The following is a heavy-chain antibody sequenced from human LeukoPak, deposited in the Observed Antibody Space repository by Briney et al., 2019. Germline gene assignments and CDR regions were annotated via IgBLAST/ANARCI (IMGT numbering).Heavy chain of an antibody. CDR1: GGSISNYF. V-gene: IGHV4-59*08. D-gene: IGHD4-23*01. Sequence: SETLSLTCTVSGGSISNYFWSWIRQPPGKGLEWIGYTYSSGSTNHNPSLKSRVTISVDTSKNQFSLKLNSVTAADTAVYYCARHPGGNPAFRFDYWGQGTLVTVSS. J-gene: IGHJ4*02. CDR3: ARHPGGNPAFRFDY. CDR2: TYSSGST.